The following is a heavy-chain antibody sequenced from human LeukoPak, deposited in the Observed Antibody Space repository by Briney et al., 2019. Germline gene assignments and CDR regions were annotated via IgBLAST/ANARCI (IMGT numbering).Heavy chain of an antibody. Sequence: GGSLRLSCAASGFTFSSYEMNWVRQAPGKGLEWVSYISSSGSTICYADSVKGRFTISRDNAKNSLYLQMNSLRAEDTAVYYCAREYSSSWSNAFDIWGQGTMVTVSS. CDR1: GFTFSSYE. V-gene: IGHV3-48*03. CDR2: ISSSGSTI. CDR3: AREYSSSWSNAFDI. D-gene: IGHD6-13*01. J-gene: IGHJ3*02.